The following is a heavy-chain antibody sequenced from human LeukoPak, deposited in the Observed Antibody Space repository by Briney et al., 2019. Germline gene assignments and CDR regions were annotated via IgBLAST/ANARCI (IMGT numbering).Heavy chain of an antibody. V-gene: IGHV3-53*01. Sequence: GGSLRLSCAASGFTVSSNYMSWVRQAPGKGLEWVSVIYSGGSTYYADSVKGRFTISRDNSKNTLYLQMNSLRAEDTAVYYCARGATSYYGGWSDAFDIWGQGTMVTVSS. CDR1: GFTVSSNY. CDR3: ARGATSYYGGWSDAFDI. D-gene: IGHD4-23*01. CDR2: IYSGGST. J-gene: IGHJ3*02.